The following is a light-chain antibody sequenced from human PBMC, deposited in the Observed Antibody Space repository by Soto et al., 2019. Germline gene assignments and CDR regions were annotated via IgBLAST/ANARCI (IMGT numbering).Light chain of an antibody. CDR3: QQRSSWPIT. V-gene: IGKV3-11*01. CDR1: QSVSSY. Sequence: EIVLTQSPATLSLSPGERATLSCRASQSVSSYLVWHQQKPGQAPRLLIYDASNRATGIPARFSGSGSETDFTLTISSLEPEDFAVYYCQQRSSWPITFGQGTRLESK. CDR2: DAS. J-gene: IGKJ5*01.